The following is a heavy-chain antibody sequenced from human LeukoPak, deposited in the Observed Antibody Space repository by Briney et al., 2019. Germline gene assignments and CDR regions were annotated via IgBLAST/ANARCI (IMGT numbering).Heavy chain of an antibody. D-gene: IGHD1-20*01. CDR2: FDPEDGKT. CDR3: ARGRTSITGTTFFDY. Sequence: ASVKVSCKVSGYTLTELPMHWVRQAPGKGLEWMGGFDPEDGKTIYAQKFQGRVTMTEDTSTDTAYMELSSLRSEDTAVYYCARGRTSITGTTFFDYWGQGTLVTVSS. V-gene: IGHV1-24*01. J-gene: IGHJ4*02. CDR1: GYTLTELP.